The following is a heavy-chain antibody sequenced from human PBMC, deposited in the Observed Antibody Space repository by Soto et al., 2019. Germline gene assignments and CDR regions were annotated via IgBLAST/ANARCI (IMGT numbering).Heavy chain of an antibody. CDR3: ARGGGSYARGFDS. Sequence: SEALSVTCAAYGGSFSVYYWIWIRQSPGKGLEWIAEITHSGDTNYNPSLKSRVTISVDTSKNQFSLRVNSVTAADTAVYYCARGGGSYARGFDSWGPGTLVTVSS. V-gene: IGHV4-34*01. J-gene: IGHJ4*02. D-gene: IGHD1-26*01. CDR1: GGSFSVYY. CDR2: ITHSGDT.